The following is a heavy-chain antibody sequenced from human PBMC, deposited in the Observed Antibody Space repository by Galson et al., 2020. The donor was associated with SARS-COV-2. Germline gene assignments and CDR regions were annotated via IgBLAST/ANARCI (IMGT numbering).Heavy chain of an antibody. CDR2: IYDTGRR. V-gene: IGHV4-39*01. Sequence: SETLSLTCSVSGGSISGSSYYWGWIRQPPGKGLEWIGSIYDTGRRHDNESLRSRVTTSVDTSKNQISLKLSSVTAADTAVYYCAQQVYIVAATFFRYWGQGILVTVRS. D-gene: IGHD5-12*01. CDR1: GGSISGSSYY. J-gene: IGHJ4*02. CDR3: AQQVYIVAATFFRY.